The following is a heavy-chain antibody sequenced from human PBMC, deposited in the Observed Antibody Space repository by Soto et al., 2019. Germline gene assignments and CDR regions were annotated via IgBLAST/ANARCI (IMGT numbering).Heavy chain of an antibody. V-gene: IGHV4-34*01. D-gene: IGHD6-13*01. CDR2: INHSGST. J-gene: IGHJ6*02. CDR1: GGSFSGFY. CDR3: ARAAGYYYYYGMDF. Sequence: PSENLSPTCAVYGGSFSGFYWSWIRQPPGKGLEWIGEINHSGSTNYNPSLKSRVTISVDTSKNQFSLKLSSVTAADTAVYYCARAAGYYYYYGMDFWGQGTTVTVAS.